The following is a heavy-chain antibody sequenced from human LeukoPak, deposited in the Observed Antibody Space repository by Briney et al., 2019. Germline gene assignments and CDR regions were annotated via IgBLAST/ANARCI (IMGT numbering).Heavy chain of an antibody. CDR2: ISGSGSST. D-gene: IGHD6-19*01. CDR1: GFTFSNYW. Sequence: GGSLRLSCAASGFTFSNYWTHWVRQAPGKGLEWVSAISGSGSSTYYADSVKGRFTISRDNSKNTLYLLVNSLRAEDTAVYYCAKHPDLSVGWAKFDYWGQGTLVTVSS. V-gene: IGHV3-23*01. J-gene: IGHJ4*02. CDR3: AKHPDLSVGWAKFDY.